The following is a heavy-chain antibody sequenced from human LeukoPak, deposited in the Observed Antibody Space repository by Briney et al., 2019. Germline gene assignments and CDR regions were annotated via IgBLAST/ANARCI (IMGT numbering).Heavy chain of an antibody. V-gene: IGHV4-4*09. CDR1: GGSISGYY. CDR3: ARGGNRFGGFCFDY. J-gene: IGHJ4*02. Sequence: SSETLSLTCTVSGGSISGYYWTWIRQPPGKGLEWIGYIYSSGSTNYNPSLKSRVTISVDTSKNQFSLRLSSVTAADTAVYYCARGGNRFGGFCFDYWGQGIQVIVSS. CDR2: IYSSGST. D-gene: IGHD3-10*01.